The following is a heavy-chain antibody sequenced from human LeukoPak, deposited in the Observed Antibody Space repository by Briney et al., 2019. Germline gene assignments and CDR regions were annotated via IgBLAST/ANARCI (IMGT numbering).Heavy chain of an antibody. D-gene: IGHD6-6*01. CDR3: VRGVKIAARPLYFDY. CDR2: ISSSGSTI. V-gene: IGHV3-11*04. Sequence: PGGSLRLSCAASGFTFSDYYMSWIRQAPGKGLEWVSYISSSGSTIYYADSVKGRFTISRDNAKNSLYLQMNSLRAEDTAVYYCVRGVKIAARPLYFDYWGQGTLVTVSS. J-gene: IGHJ4*02. CDR1: GFTFSDYY.